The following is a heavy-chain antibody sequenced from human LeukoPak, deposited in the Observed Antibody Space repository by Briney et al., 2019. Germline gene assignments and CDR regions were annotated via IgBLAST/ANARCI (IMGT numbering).Heavy chain of an antibody. Sequence: PSETLSLTCAVSGYSISSGYYWGWIRQPPGKGLEWIGSIYHSGSTYYDPSLKSRVTISVDTSKNQFSLKLSSVTAADTAVYYCARRFQVGAISDAFDIWGQGTMVTVSS. CDR2: IYHSGST. D-gene: IGHD1-26*01. CDR1: GYSISSGYY. CDR3: ARRFQVGAISDAFDI. V-gene: IGHV4-38-2*01. J-gene: IGHJ3*02.